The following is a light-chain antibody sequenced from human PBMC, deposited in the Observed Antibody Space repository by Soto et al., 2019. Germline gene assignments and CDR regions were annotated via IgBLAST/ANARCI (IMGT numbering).Light chain of an antibody. CDR2: KAS. CDR3: QQYSNYRT. CDR1: QSVSSW. Sequence: DIQMTQSPSTLSTSVGDRVTITCRASQSVSSWLAWYQQKPGKAPKLLIDKASSLRSGVPSRFSGSGSGTEFTLTISSLQPDDFATYYCQQYSNYRTFCQGNKVDIK. V-gene: IGKV1-5*03. J-gene: IGKJ1*01.